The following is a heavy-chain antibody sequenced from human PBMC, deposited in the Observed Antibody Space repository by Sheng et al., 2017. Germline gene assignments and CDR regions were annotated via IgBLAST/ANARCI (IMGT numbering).Heavy chain of an antibody. V-gene: IGHV4-59*01. Sequence: QMELQESGPGLVKPSETLSLTCSVSGGSINYYYWSWIRQSPGKGLEWIGYIYYSGDTNYNPSLESRVTISKDTSRNQLSLRLTSVTAADTAVYYCARDNLIDAFDIWGPGTKVTVSS. CDR3: ARDNLIDAFDI. J-gene: IGHJ3*02. CDR2: IYYSGDT. CDR1: GGSINYYY.